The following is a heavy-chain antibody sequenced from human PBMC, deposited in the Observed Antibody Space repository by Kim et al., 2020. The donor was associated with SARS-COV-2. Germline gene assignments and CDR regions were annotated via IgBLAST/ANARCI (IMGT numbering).Heavy chain of an antibody. D-gene: IGHD1-26*01. CDR2: ISYDGSNK. CDR1: GFTFSSYA. Sequence: GGSLRLSCAASGFTFSSYAMHWVRQAPGKGLEWVAVISYDGSNKYYADSVKGRFTISRDNSKNTLYLQMNSLRAEDTAVYYCARAVDQATTGGYWGQGTLVTVSS. J-gene: IGHJ4*02. CDR3: ARAVDQATTGGY. V-gene: IGHV3-30-3*01.